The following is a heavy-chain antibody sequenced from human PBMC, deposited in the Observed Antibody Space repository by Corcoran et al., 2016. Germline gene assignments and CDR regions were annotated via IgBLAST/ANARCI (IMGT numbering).Heavy chain of an antibody. CDR2: IYWNDDK. CDR3: AHTFTGGVKTVDCCDY. J-gene: IGHJ4*02. CDR1: GFSLSTSGVG. V-gene: IGHV2-5*01. Sequence: QITLKESGPTLVKPTQTLTLTCTFSGFSLSTSGVGVGWIRQPPGKALEWLALIYWNDDKRYSPSLKSRLTITKDTSKNQAVLTMTNMDPVDTATYYWAHTFTGGVKTVDCCDYWGQGTLVTVSS. D-gene: IGHD3-16*01.